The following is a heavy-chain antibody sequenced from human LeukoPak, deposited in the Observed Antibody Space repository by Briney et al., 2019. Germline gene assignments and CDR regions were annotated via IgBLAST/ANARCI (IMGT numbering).Heavy chain of an antibody. CDR3: ARGVVRYFDY. V-gene: IGHV3-21*01. Sequence: GGSLRLSCAASGFTFSGYSMNWVRQAPGKGLEWVSSISSSSYIYYADSVKGRFTISRDNAKNSLYLQMNSLRAEDTAVYYCARGVVRYFDYWGQGALVTVSS. D-gene: IGHD3-9*01. CDR1: GFTFSGYS. CDR2: ISSSSYI. J-gene: IGHJ4*02.